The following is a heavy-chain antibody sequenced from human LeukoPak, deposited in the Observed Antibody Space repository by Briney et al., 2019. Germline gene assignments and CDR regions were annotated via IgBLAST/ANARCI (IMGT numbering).Heavy chain of an antibody. D-gene: IGHD3-22*01. CDR1: GFTFSSYW. CDR2: INSDGSST. Sequence: PGGSLRLSCAASGFTFSSYWMHWVRQAPGKGLVWVSRINSDGSSTSYADSVKGRFTISRDNAKNTLYLQINSLRAEDTAVYYCARDPGKWLLLGDAFDIWGQGTMVTVSS. J-gene: IGHJ3*02. V-gene: IGHV3-74*01. CDR3: ARDPGKWLLLGDAFDI.